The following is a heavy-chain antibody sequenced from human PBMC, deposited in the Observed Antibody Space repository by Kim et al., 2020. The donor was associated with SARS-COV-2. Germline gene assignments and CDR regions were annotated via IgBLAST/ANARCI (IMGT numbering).Heavy chain of an antibody. J-gene: IGHJ4*02. Sequence: YNDYAVSVKSRITINPDTSKNQFSLQLNSVTPEDTAVYYCARGSSNDFDYWGQGTLVTVSS. CDR3: ARGSSNDFDY. CDR2: YN. D-gene: IGHD2-15*01. V-gene: IGHV6-1*01.